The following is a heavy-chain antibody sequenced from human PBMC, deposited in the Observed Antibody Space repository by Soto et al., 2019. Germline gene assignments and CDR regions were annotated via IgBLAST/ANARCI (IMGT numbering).Heavy chain of an antibody. CDR3: AKDLDSSSPPYYYYYYGMDV. J-gene: IGHJ6*02. CDR2: ISGSGGST. CDR1: GFTFSSYA. V-gene: IGHV3-23*01. Sequence: EVQLLESGGGLVQPGGSLRLSCAASGFTFSSYAMSWVRQAPGKGLEWVSAISGSGGSTYYADSVKGRFTISRDNSKNTLYLQMNSLRAEDTAVDYCAKDLDSSSPPYYYYYYGMDVWGQGTTVTVSS. D-gene: IGHD6-6*01.